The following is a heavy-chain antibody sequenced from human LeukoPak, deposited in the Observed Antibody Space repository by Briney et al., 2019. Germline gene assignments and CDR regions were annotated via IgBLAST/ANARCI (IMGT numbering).Heavy chain of an antibody. J-gene: IGHJ4*02. CDR3: AKELGFGELSAFDY. D-gene: IGHD3-10*01. Sequence: GRSLRLSCAASGFTFSSYGMHWVRQAPGKGLEWVAVISYDGSNKYYADSVKGRFTISRDNSKNTLYLQMISLRAEDTAVYYCAKELGFGELSAFDYWGQGTLVTVSS. CDR1: GFTFSSYG. CDR2: ISYDGSNK. V-gene: IGHV3-30*18.